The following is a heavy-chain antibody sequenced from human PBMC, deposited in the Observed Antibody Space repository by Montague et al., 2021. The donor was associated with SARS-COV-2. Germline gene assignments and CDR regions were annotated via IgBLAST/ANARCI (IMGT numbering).Heavy chain of an antibody. V-gene: IGHV4-39*01. CDR2: IYYSGST. CDR3: ASPTYYYDCSGSDAFDI. CDR1: GGSISSSNYY. Sequence: SETLSLTCTVSGGSISSSNYYWGWIRQPPGKGLEWIGCIYYSGSTYYTPSLQRPVTISGDTSKNQFSLRLSSVTAADTAVYYCASPTYYYDCSGSDAFDIWGQGTMVTVSS. J-gene: IGHJ3*02. D-gene: IGHD3-22*01.